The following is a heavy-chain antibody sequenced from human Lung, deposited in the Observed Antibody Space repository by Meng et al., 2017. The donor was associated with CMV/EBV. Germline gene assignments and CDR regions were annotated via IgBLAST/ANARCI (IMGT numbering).Heavy chain of an antibody. J-gene: IGHJ6*02. D-gene: IGHD3-3*01. CDR2: INHSGST. CDR1: GGSFSGYN. CDR3: ARGRDPFWSGYYIGPLPGGMDV. Sequence: SXTXSLXCAVYGGSFSGYNWTWIRQPPGKGLEWIGEINHSGSTNSNPSLKGRVTISLDTSKNQFSLNLRSVTAADTAVYYCARGRDPFWSGYYIGPLPGGMDVXGQGXTVTVSS. V-gene: IGHV4-34*01.